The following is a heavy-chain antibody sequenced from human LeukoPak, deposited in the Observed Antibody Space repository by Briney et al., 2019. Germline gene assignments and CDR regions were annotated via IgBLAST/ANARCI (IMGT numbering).Heavy chain of an antibody. D-gene: IGHD3-22*01. CDR2: IYYSGST. J-gene: IGHJ6*03. V-gene: IGHV4-39*07. CDR3: ARVYFTYYYDSSGYSPAYMDV. Sequence: SETLSLTCTVSGGSTSSSSYYWGWIRQPPGKGLEWIGSIYYSGSTYYNPSLKSRVTISVDTSKNQFSLKLSSVTAADTAVYYCARVYFTYYYDSSGYSPAYMDVWGKGTTVTVSS. CDR1: GGSTSSSSYY.